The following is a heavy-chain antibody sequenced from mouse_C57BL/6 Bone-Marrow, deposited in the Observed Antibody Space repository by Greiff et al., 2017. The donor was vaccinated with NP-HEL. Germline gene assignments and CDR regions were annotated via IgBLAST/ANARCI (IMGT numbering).Heavy chain of an antibody. CDR2: IDPEDGDT. CDR1: GFNIKDYY. Sequence: EVQLQQSGAELVRPGASVKLSCTASGFNIKDYYMHWVKQRPEQGLEWIGRIDPEDGDTESAPKFQGKATMTADTSSNTAYLQLSSLTSEYTAVYYCTRGYGSLFAYWGQGTLVTVSA. V-gene: IGHV14-1*01. J-gene: IGHJ3*01. CDR3: TRGYGSLFAY. D-gene: IGHD1-1*01.